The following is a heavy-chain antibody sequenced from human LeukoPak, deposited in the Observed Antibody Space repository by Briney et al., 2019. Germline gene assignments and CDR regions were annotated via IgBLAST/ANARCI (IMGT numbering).Heavy chain of an antibody. CDR3: AKWFRGSGSDRFYDK. D-gene: IGHD3-10*01. V-gene: IGHV3-23*01. CDR2: INSVDDT. J-gene: IGHJ4*02. Sequence: GGSLRLSCAASGFTFIAVDWVCQAPGMGLEWVSTINSVDDTYYSESVRGRFTVSRDKSKNTVYLHMNSLRAEDTAVYHCAKWFRGSGSDRFYDKWGQGTLVTVSS. CDR1: GFTFIA.